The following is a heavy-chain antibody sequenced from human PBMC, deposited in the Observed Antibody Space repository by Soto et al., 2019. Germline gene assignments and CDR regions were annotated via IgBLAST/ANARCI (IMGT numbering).Heavy chain of an antibody. V-gene: IGHV1-18*04. CDR3: ARDPPYSSSSSIGWFDP. J-gene: IGHJ5*02. CDR2: ISAYNGNT. Sequence: QVQLVQSGAEVKKPGASVKVSCKASGYTFTSYGISWVRQAPGQGLEWMGWISAYNGNTNYAQKLQGRVTMTTDTSTSTAYTELRSLRSDDTAVYYCARDPPYSSSSSIGWFDPWGQGTLVTVSS. D-gene: IGHD6-6*01. CDR1: GYTFTSYG.